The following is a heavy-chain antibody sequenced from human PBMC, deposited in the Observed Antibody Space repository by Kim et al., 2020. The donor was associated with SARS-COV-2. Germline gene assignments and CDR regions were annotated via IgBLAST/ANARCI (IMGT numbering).Heavy chain of an antibody. CDR2: IIPIFGTA. CDR3: ARVDEWDSSGWYGGRTGYYFDY. CDR1: GGTFSSYA. V-gene: IGHV1-69*13. D-gene: IGHD6-19*01. J-gene: IGHJ4*02. Sequence: SVKVSCKASGGTFSSYAISWVRQAPGQGLEWMGGIIPIFGTANYAQKFQGRVTITADESTSTAYMELSSLRSEDTAVYYCARVDEWDSSGWYGGRTGYYFDYWGQGTLVTVSS.